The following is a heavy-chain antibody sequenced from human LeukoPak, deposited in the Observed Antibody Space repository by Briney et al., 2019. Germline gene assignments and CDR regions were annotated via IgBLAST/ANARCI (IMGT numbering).Heavy chain of an antibody. V-gene: IGHV3-23*01. Sequence: GGSLRLSCAASGFTFSSYAMSWVRQAPGKGLEWVSGISVSGGSTYYAHSVNGRFTISRDNSKNTVSLQMDSLRAEDTALYYCAKSNGYTNSWYDYWGQGTLVSVSS. CDR1: GFTFSSYA. D-gene: IGHD6-13*01. J-gene: IGHJ4*02. CDR3: AKSNGYTNSWYDY. CDR2: ISVSGGST.